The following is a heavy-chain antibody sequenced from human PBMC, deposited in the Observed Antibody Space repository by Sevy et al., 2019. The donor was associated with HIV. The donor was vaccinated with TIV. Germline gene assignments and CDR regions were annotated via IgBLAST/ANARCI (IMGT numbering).Heavy chain of an antibody. D-gene: IGHD1-26*01. CDR3: ARGRSGGGATNAFDM. V-gene: IGHV3-48*01. CDR1: GFILSGYS. J-gene: IGHJ3*02. CDR2: ISSSSNTI. Sequence: GGSLRLSCEAFGFILSGYSMNWVRQAPGKGLEWVSYISSSSNTIYYAYSVKGRFTISRDNAKNSLYLQMNSLRAEDTAVYYCARGRSGGGATNAFDMWGQGTMVTVSS.